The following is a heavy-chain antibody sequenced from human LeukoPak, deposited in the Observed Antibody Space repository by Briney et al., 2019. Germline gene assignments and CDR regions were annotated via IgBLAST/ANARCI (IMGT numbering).Heavy chain of an antibody. CDR1: GGSFSGYY. J-gene: IGHJ6*03. CDR3: ETELISMVQVVLDGYYYYYYYLDF. Sequence: SETLSLTCAVYGGSFSGYYWSWIRQPPGKGLEWIGEINHSGSTNYNPSLKSRVTISVDTSKNQFSLKLSSLTAADTAVYYCETELISMVQVVLDGYYYYYYYLDFLLKATTVTVCS. CDR2: INHSGST. D-gene: IGHD3-10*01. V-gene: IGHV4-34*01.